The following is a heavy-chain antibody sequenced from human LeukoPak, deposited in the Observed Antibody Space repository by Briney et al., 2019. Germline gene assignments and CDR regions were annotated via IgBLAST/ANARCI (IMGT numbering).Heavy chain of an antibody. CDR2: INPNSGGT. CDR3: ARAGVQWELLYFDY. CDR1: GYTFTGYY. V-gene: IGHV1-2*02. Sequence: ASVKVSRKASGYTFTGYYMHWVRQAPGQGLEWMGWINPNSGGTNYAQKFQGRVTMTRDTSISTAYMELSRLRSDDTAVYYCARAGVQWELLYFDYWGQGTLVTVSS. D-gene: IGHD1-26*01. J-gene: IGHJ4*02.